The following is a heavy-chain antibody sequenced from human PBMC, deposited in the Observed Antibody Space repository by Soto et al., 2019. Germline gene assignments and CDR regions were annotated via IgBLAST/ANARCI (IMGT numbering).Heavy chain of an antibody. CDR1: GFSFSSYT. CDR3: GRPHEVDWFDS. V-gene: IGHV3-21*06. J-gene: IGHJ5*01. CDR2: ITNRGTHT. Sequence: GGSLRLSCTASGFSFSSYTMNWVRQAPGKGLQWVASITNRGTHTYSADSVKGRFTICRDNDKNSLYLQMNKLRAEDTATYYCGRPHEVDWFDSWGLGSLVTVSS. D-gene: IGHD2-21*01.